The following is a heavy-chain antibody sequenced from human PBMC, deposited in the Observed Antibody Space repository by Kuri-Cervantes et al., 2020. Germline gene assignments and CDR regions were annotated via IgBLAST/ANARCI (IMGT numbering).Heavy chain of an antibody. CDR3: TTHTRDTPDF. CDR1: GFIFSDYG. J-gene: IGHJ6*04. Sequence: GGSLRLSCAASGFIFSDYGMHWVRQAPGKGLEWVAVISYDGSEKYYADSVKGRFTISRDNSKNTLYLQMNNLRVEDTAIYYCTTHTRDTPDFWGKGTTVTVSS. V-gene: IGHV3-30*03. D-gene: IGHD3-3*01. CDR2: ISYDGSEK.